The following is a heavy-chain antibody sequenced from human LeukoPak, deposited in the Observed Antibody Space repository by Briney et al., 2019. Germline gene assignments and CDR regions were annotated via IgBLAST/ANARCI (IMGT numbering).Heavy chain of an antibody. Sequence: GRSLRLSCAASGFTFSSDGMHWVRQAPGKGLEWVAVIWYDGSNKYYADSVKGRFTSSRDNSKNTLYLQMNSLRAEDTAVYYCARDRPVTTVTYYFDYWGQGTLVTVSS. V-gene: IGHV3-33*01. CDR2: IWYDGSNK. J-gene: IGHJ4*02. D-gene: IGHD4-11*01. CDR3: ARDRPVTTVTYYFDY. CDR1: GFTFSSDG.